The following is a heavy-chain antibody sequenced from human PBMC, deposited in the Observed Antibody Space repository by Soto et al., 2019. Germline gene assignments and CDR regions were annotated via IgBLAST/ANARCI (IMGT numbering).Heavy chain of an antibody. CDR3: ARDHINGWKFDY. Sequence: GGSLRLSWGASGCKCSDYWVSWVRQDPGKGLEWVANIKQDGSQNYYVDSVKGRFTTSRDNTKNSFYLQMNSLRAEDTAVYYCARDHINGWKFDYWGRGTLVTLSS. D-gene: IGHD6-19*01. J-gene: IGHJ4*02. CDR1: GCKCSDYW. CDR2: IKQDGSQN. V-gene: IGHV3-7*01.